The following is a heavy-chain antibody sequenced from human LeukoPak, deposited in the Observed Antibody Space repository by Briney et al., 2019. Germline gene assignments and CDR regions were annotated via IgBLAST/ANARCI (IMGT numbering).Heavy chain of an antibody. CDR3: ASGSDTAMVKSSHYYYGMDV. CDR2: IIPIFGTA. J-gene: IGHJ6*02. V-gene: IGHV1-69*13. CDR1: GGTFSSYA. D-gene: IGHD5-18*01. Sequence: GASVKVSCKASGGTFSSYAISWVRQAPGQGLEWMGGIIPIFGTANYAQKFQGRVTITADESTSTAYMELSSLRSEDTAVYYCASGSDTAMVKSSHYYYGMDVWGRGTTVTVSS.